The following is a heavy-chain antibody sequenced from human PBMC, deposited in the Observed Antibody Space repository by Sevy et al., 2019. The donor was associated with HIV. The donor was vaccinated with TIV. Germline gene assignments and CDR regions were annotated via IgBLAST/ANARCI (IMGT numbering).Heavy chain of an antibody. CDR3: ARAMGWELLYFDY. D-gene: IGHD1-26*01. CDR2: IWYDGSNK. CDR1: GFTFSSYG. Sequence: GGSLRLSCAASGFTFSSYGMHWVRQAPGKGLEWVAIIWYDGSNKYYADSVTGRFTISRDNSKNTLYLQMNSLRAEDTAVYYCARAMGWELLYFDYWGQGTLVTVSS. V-gene: IGHV3-33*01. J-gene: IGHJ4*02.